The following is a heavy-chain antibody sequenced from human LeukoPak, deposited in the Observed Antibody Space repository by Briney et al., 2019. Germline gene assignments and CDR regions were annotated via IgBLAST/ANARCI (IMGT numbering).Heavy chain of an antibody. Sequence: AASVKVSCKASGYTFTSYYMHWVRQAPGQGLEWMGWINPNSGGTNYAQKFQGRVTMTRDTSISTAYMELSRLRSDDTAVYYCARDSGYYDSSGYYPFDYWGQGTLVTVSS. CDR2: INPNSGGT. V-gene: IGHV1-2*02. D-gene: IGHD3-22*01. J-gene: IGHJ4*02. CDR1: GYTFTSYY. CDR3: ARDSGYYDSSGYYPFDY.